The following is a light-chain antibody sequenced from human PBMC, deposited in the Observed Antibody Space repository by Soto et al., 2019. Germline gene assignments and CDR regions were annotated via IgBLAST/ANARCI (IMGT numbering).Light chain of an antibody. Sequence: QSALTQPPSASGSPGQSVTISCTGTSSDVGGYNYVSWYQQHPGKAPKLIIYEVNKRPSGVPDRFSGSKSGNTASLTVSGLQAEDEADYYRSSYAGSTTWVFGGGTKLTVL. CDR3: SSYAGSTTWV. CDR2: EVN. CDR1: SSDVGGYNY. J-gene: IGLJ3*02. V-gene: IGLV2-8*01.